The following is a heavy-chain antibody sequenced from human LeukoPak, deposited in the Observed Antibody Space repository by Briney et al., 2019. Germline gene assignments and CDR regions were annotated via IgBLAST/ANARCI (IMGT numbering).Heavy chain of an antibody. Sequence: GGSLRLSCAASGFTFSSYSMNWVRQAPGMGLEWVSYISSSSSTIYYADSVKGQLTISRDNAKNSLYLQMNSLRAEDTAVYYCAREVRDYVWGSYRPSLDYWGQGTLVTVSS. V-gene: IGHV3-48*01. J-gene: IGHJ4*02. CDR3: AREVRDYVWGSYRPSLDY. CDR1: GFTFSSYS. D-gene: IGHD3-16*02. CDR2: ISSSSSTI.